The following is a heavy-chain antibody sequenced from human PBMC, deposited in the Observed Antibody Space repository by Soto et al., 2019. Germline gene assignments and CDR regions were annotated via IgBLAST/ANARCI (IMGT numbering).Heavy chain of an antibody. Sequence: QVQLVQSGAEVKKPGSSVKVSCKASGGTFSSYAISWVRQAPGQGLEWMGGIIPIFGTANYAQKFQGRVTITADESTSTAYMELSSLRSEDTAVYYCARGQYQLLIGDYYYYGMDVWGQGTTVTVSS. CDR3: ARGQYQLLIGDYYYYGMDV. CDR2: IIPIFGTA. D-gene: IGHD2-2*01. V-gene: IGHV1-69*01. CDR1: GGTFSSYA. J-gene: IGHJ6*02.